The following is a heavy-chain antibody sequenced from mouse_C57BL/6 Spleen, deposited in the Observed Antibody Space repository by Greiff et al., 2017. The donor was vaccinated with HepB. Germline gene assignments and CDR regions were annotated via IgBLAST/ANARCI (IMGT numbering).Heavy chain of an antibody. CDR3: ARPGNYADYAMDY. V-gene: IGHV5-17*01. CDR2: ISSGSSTI. J-gene: IGHJ4*01. CDR1: GFTFSDYG. D-gene: IGHD2-1*01. Sequence: EVQVVESGGGLVKPGGSLKLSCAASGFTFSDYGMHWVRQAPEKGLEWVAYISSGSSTIYYADTVKGRFTISRDNAKNTLFLQMTSLRSEDTAMYYCARPGNYADYAMDYWGQGTSVTVSS.